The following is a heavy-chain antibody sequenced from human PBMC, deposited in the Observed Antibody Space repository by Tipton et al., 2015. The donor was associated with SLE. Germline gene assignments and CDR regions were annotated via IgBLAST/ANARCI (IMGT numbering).Heavy chain of an antibody. CDR1: EFTFSNYA. CDR3: AKEERGYNNYLFDD. D-gene: IGHD4-11*01. Sequence: SLRLSCAASEFTFSNYAMTWVRQAPGKGLQWVSAISASGSDTYYADSVKGRFTISRDNSKNTLFLQMNSLRAEDTAVYYCAKEERGYNNYLFDDWGQGTLVTVSS. V-gene: IGHV3-23*01. J-gene: IGHJ4*02. CDR2: ISASGSDT.